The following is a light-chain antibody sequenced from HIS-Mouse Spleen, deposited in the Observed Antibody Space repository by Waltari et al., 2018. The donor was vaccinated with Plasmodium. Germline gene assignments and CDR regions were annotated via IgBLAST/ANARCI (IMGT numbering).Light chain of an antibody. CDR2: GAS. CDR3: QQYNNWSFT. J-gene: IGKJ3*01. V-gene: IGKV3-15*01. Sequence: EIVMTQSPATLSVSPGERATLSCRASQSVSSNLAWYQQKPGQAPRLLIYGASTRATGIQARFSGSGSGTEVTLTISSLQSEDFAVYYCQQYNNWSFTFGPGTKVDIK. CDR1: QSVSSN.